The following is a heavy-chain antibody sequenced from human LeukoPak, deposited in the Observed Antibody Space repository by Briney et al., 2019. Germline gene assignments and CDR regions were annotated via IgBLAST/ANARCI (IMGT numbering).Heavy chain of an antibody. CDR1: GFTVSSNY. Sequence: GGSLRLSCAASGFTVSSNYMSWVRQAPGKGLEWVSVICRGGSTYYADSVRDRFIISRDNSKNTLYLQMNSLRAEDTAVYYCASASCSGSSCYSGYFDYWGQGTLVTVSS. J-gene: IGHJ4*02. D-gene: IGHD2-15*01. CDR2: ICRGGST. V-gene: IGHV3-53*01. CDR3: ASASCSGSSCYSGYFDY.